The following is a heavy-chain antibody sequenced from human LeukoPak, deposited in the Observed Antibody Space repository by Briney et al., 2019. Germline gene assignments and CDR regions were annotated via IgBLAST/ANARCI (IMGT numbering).Heavy chain of an antibody. Sequence: GGSLRLSCAASGFTFSSYSMNWVRQAPGKGLEWVSSISSSSSYIYYADSVKGRFTISRDNAKNSLYLQMNSLGAEDTAVYYCARDISDFWSGDPPRCAVDYWGQGTLVTVSS. CDR2: ISSSSSYI. CDR1: GFTFSSYS. CDR3: ARDISDFWSGDPPRCAVDY. J-gene: IGHJ4*02. V-gene: IGHV3-21*01. D-gene: IGHD3-3*01.